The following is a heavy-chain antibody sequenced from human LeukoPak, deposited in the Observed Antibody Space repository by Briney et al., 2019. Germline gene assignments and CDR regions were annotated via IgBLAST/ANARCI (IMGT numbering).Heavy chain of an antibody. CDR1: GFTFSSYW. CDR2: INQDGSEK. J-gene: IGHJ4*02. Sequence: GGSLRLSCEASGFTFSSYWMSWVRQAPGKGLEWVANINQDGSEKYFVDSVRGRFTISRDNSKNSLHLQMNTLRAEDTAVYYCARERDGRFFDYWGQGTLVTVSS. CDR3: ARERDGRFFDY. V-gene: IGHV3-7*01. D-gene: IGHD5-24*01.